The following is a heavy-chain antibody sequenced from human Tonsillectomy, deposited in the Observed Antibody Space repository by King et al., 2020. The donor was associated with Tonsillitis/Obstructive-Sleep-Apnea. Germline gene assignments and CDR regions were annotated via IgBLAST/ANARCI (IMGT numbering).Heavy chain of an antibody. Sequence: VQLVESGGGLVQPGGSLRLSCAASGFTFRNYVMNWVRQAPGKGLEWVSAISGSGGSTYYADSVKGRFPISRDNSKNTLYLQMNSLRVEDTAVYYCAKGSIAARPEWYFDLWGRGTLVTVSS. V-gene: IGHV3-23*04. J-gene: IGHJ2*01. D-gene: IGHD6-6*01. CDR2: ISGSGGST. CDR3: AKGSIAARPEWYFDL. CDR1: GFTFRNYV.